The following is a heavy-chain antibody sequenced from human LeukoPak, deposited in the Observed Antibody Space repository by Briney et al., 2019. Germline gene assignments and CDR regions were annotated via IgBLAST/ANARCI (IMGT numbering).Heavy chain of an antibody. V-gene: IGHV4-59*01. D-gene: IGHD6-19*01. CDR1: GASNTSYY. CDR2: IYHTRSA. Sequence: SETLSLTCSVSGASNTSYYWSWIRQPPGKGLEWIGYIYHTRSANYNPSLKSRVSMSLDTSKNQFSLNLTSVIAADTAVYYCARVAGAGSLFDSWGQGTLVTVSS. J-gene: IGHJ4*02. CDR3: ARVAGAGSLFDS.